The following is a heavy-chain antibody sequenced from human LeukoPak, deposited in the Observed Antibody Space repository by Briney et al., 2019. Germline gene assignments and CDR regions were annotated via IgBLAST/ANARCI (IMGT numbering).Heavy chain of an antibody. CDR3: ANKNRRLGYCSDGSCPNDY. Sequence: ASLKVSCKASGYTFTSYDINWVRQATGQGLEWMGWMNPNSGNTGFALKFQGRVTMTRNSCISTAYMELSSLRSEDTDVYYCANKNRRLGYCSDGSCPNDYWGQGTLVTVSS. J-gene: IGHJ4*02. D-gene: IGHD2-15*01. CDR1: GYTFTSYD. V-gene: IGHV1-8*01. CDR2: MNPNSGNT.